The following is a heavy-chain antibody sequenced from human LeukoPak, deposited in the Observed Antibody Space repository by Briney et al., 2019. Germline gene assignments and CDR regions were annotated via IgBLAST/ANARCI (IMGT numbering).Heavy chain of an antibody. CDR2: IYYSGST. D-gene: IGHD6-6*01. V-gene: IGHV4-59*01. J-gene: IGHJ4*02. CDR3: ARDDAPPAARPLDY. Sequence: PSETLSLTCTVSGGSISSYYWSWIRQPPGKGLEWIGYIYYSGSTNYNPSLKSRVTISVDTSKNQFSLKLSSVTAADTAVYYCARDDAPPAARPLDYWGQGTLVTVSS. CDR1: GGSISSYY.